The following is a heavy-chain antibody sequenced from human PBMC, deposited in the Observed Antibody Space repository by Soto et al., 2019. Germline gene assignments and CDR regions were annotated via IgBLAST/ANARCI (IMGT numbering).Heavy chain of an antibody. Sequence: ASVKVSCKASGYSFTRYGISWVRQAPGQGLEWMGWISAYNGNTNYAQKLQGRVTMTTDTSTSTAYMELRSLRSDDTAVYYCARDRYYDSSGYYENWFDPWGQGTLVTVSS. CDR1: GYSFTRYG. J-gene: IGHJ5*02. CDR2: ISAYNGNT. D-gene: IGHD3-22*01. CDR3: ARDRYYDSSGYYENWFDP. V-gene: IGHV1-18*01.